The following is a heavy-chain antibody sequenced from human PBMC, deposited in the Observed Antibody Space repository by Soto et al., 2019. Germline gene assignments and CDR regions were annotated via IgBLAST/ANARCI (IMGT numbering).Heavy chain of an antibody. CDR2: ISYDGSNK. D-gene: IGHD3-22*01. Sequence: GGSLRLSCAASGFTFSSYAMHWVRQAPGKGLEWVAVISYDGSNKYYADSVKGRFTISRDNSKNTLYLQMNSLRAEDTAVYYCARDLAGIVLYYYYGMDVWGQGTTVTVSS. J-gene: IGHJ6*02. CDR1: GFTFSSYA. V-gene: IGHV3-30-3*01. CDR3: ARDLAGIVLYYYYGMDV.